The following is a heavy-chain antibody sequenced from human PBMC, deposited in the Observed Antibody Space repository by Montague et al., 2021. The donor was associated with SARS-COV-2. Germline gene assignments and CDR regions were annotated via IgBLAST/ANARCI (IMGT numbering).Heavy chain of an antibody. CDR3: ARSSGSYSTFDF. J-gene: IGHJ4*02. Sequence: SETLSLTCTVSGGSISSSYWTWIRQPPGKGLEWIGYIYYSGSTSYNPSLKSRATMSVDTSKNQFSLKLSSVTAADTAVYYCARSSGSYSTFDFWGQGTLVTVSS. CDR1: GGSISSSY. D-gene: IGHD3-10*01. CDR2: IYYSGST. V-gene: IGHV4-59*08.